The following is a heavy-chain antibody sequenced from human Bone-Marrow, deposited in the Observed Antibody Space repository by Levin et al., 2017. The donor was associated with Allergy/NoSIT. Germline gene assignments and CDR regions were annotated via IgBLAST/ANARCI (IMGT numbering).Heavy chain of an antibody. Sequence: GESLKISCAASGFTFGSYWMGWARQAPGQGLEWVANINQDGSRRNYLDSVKGRFTISRDNAKNSLYLQLNSLRAEDTALFYCVRGDVGGSSSVLADFWGPGTLVTVSS. CDR3: VRGDVGGSSSVLADF. J-gene: IGHJ4*02. CDR2: INQDGSRR. D-gene: IGHD6-6*01. V-gene: IGHV3-7*01. CDR1: GFTFGSYW.